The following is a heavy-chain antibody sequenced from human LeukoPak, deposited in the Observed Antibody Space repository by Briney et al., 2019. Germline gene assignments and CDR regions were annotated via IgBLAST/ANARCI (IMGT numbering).Heavy chain of an antibody. Sequence: QPGRSLRLSCAASGFTFDDYAMHWVRQAPGKGLEWVSGISWNSGSIGYADSVKGRFTISRDNAKNSLYLQMNSLRAEDTALYYCARGPITIFGVVIRGAFDYWGQGTLVTVSS. J-gene: IGHJ4*02. CDR1: GFTFDDYA. CDR2: ISWNSGSI. V-gene: IGHV3-9*01. D-gene: IGHD3-3*01. CDR3: ARGPITIFGVVIRGAFDY.